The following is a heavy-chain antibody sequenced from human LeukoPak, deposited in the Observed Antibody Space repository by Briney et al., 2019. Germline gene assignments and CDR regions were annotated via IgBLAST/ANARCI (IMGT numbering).Heavy chain of an antibody. CDR1: AFTFSDSA. CDR3: ARLDSDSYAFDI. D-gene: IGHD4-11*01. Sequence: GGSLRLSCAASAFTFSDSAMHWVRQASGKGLEWVGRISSKANTYATAYAASVRGRFTISRDDSKDTTYLQMNSLKTEDTAVYYSARLDSDSYAFDIWGQGTMVTVSS. J-gene: IGHJ3*02. CDR2: ISSKANTYAT. V-gene: IGHV3-73*01.